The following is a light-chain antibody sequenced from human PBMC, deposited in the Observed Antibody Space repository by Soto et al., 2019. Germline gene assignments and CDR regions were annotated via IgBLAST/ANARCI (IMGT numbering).Light chain of an antibody. CDR2: GSD. Sequence: QSVLAQPPSASGTPGQRVTISCSGSTSNIGSNTASWYRQLPGTAPKVLMYGSDQRPSGVPDRFSGFTSGTSASLAISGLQSEDEADYYCAAWDERLKGWVFGGGTKLTVL. CDR3: AAWDERLKGWV. V-gene: IGLV1-44*01. CDR1: TSNIGSNT. J-gene: IGLJ3*02.